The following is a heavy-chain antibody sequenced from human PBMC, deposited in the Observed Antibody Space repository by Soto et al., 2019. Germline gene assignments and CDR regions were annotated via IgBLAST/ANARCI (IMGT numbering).Heavy chain of an antibody. CDR2: IYHSGST. V-gene: IGHV4-30-2*01. CDR3: ARAHMVRGVPDAFDI. CDR1: GGSISSGGYS. Sequence: KPSETLSLTCAVSGGSISSGGYSWSWIRQPPGKGLEWIGYIYHSGSTYYNPSLKSRVTISVDRSKNQFSLKLSSVTAADTAVYYCARAHMVRGVPDAFDIWGQGTMVTVSS. J-gene: IGHJ3*02. D-gene: IGHD3-10*01.